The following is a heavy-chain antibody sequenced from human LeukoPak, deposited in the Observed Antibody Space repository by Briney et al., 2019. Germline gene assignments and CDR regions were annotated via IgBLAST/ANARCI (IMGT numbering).Heavy chain of an antibody. Sequence: SETLSLTCTVSGGSISSYYWSWIRQPPGKGLEWIGYIYYSGSTNYNPSLKSRVTISVDTSKNQFSLKLSSVTAADTAVYYCARTSYDILTGYPYYFDYWGQGTLVTVSS. CDR2: IYYSGST. V-gene: IGHV4-59*01. CDR3: ARTSYDILTGYPYYFDY. J-gene: IGHJ4*02. CDR1: GGSISSYY. D-gene: IGHD3-9*01.